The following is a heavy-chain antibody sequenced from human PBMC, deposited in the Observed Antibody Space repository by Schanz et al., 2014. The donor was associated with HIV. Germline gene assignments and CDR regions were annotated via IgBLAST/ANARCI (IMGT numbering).Heavy chain of an antibody. V-gene: IGHV1-2*02. CDR1: GYSFTGYY. CDR3: ARNQYQMLPFDF. D-gene: IGHD2-15*01. Sequence: QVQLVQSGAEVEKPGASAKVPCKASGYSFTGYYIHWVRQAPGQGLEWMGWINPTNGKTFYTQKFRGRVTMTRDTSVNTASMEVSRLMSDDTAVYYCARNQYQMLPFDFWGQGTLVTVSS. CDR2: INPTNGKT. J-gene: IGHJ4*02.